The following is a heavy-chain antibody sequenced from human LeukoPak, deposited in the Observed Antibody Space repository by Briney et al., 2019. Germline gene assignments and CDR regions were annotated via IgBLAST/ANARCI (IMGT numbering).Heavy chain of an antibody. CDR3: AKDSAPRGPARPYWYFDL. J-gene: IGHJ2*01. V-gene: IGHV3-23*01. Sequence: PGGSLRLSCAASGFTFSSYAMSWVRQAPGKGLEWVSAISGSGGSTYYADSVKGRFTISRDNSKNTLYLQLNSLRAEDTAVYYCAKDSAPRGPARPYWYFDLWGRGTLVTVSS. D-gene: IGHD6-6*01. CDR1: GFTFSSYA. CDR2: ISGSGGST.